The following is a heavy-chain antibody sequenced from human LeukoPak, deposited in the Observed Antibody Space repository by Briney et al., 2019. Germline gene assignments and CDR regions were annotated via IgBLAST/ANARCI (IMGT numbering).Heavy chain of an antibody. Sequence: GGSLRLSCAASGFTFSNYWMHWVRQVPGKGLEWVSAISGSGGSTYYADSVKGRFTISRDNSKNTLYLQMNSLRAEDTAVYYWAKEGYGRCFDYWGQGTLVTVSS. J-gene: IGHJ4*02. V-gene: IGHV3-23*01. D-gene: IGHD5-18*01. CDR1: GFTFSNYW. CDR2: ISGSGGST. CDR3: AKEGYGRCFDY.